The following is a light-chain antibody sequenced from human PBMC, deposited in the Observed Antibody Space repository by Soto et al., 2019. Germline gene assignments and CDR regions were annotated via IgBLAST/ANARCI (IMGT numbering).Light chain of an antibody. Sequence: DVQMTQSPSTLSASLGDRVTITCRASENIKNWLAWYQQTPGKAPKVLISHASRLETGVPSRFRGSGYGTDFTLTITSLQTDDFGSYHCQQYDVHPKTFGQGTKVDIK. J-gene: IGKJ1*01. CDR1: ENIKNW. CDR2: HAS. CDR3: QQYDVHPKT. V-gene: IGKV1-5*01.